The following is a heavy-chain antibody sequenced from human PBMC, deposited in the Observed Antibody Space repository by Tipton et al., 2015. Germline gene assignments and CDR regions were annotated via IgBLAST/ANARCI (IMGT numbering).Heavy chain of an antibody. CDR1: SDSISKYY. Sequence: LRLSCSVSSDSISKYYWSWIRQPPGKELEWIGYIQYSGSTNYNPSLKSRVTISVDTSKNQFSLKLTSVTAADTAVYYCVRVMRHISVAGSASDGFSMWGQGTMVTVSS. J-gene: IGHJ3*02. CDR3: VRVMRHISVAGSASDGFSM. V-gene: IGHV4-59*08. CDR2: IQYSGST. D-gene: IGHD6-19*01.